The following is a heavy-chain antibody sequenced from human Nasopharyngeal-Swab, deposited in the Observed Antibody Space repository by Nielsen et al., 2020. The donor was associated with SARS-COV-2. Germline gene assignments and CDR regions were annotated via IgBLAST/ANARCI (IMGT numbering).Heavy chain of an antibody. V-gene: IGHV3-33*01. CDR2: IWNDGSNK. D-gene: IGHD5-12*01. J-gene: IGHJ5*02. Sequence: VRQAPGKGLEWVAVIWNDGSNKYYADSVKGRFTISRDNSKNTLYLQMNSLRAEDKAVYYCARDVDGILNWLDPWGQGTLVTV. CDR3: ARDVDGILNWLDP.